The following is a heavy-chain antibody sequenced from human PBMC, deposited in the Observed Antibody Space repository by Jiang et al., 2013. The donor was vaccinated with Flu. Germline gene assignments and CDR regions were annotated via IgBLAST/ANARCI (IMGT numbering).Heavy chain of an antibody. CDR3: SRSSSWYNWFDP. V-gene: IGHV5-51*01. J-gene: IGHJ5*02. CDR2: IYPGDSDT. Sequence: KGLEWMGIIYPGDSDTRYSPSFQGQVTISVDKSISTAYLQWSSLKASDTAMYYCSRSSSWYNWFDPWGQGTLVTVSS. D-gene: IGHD6-13*01.